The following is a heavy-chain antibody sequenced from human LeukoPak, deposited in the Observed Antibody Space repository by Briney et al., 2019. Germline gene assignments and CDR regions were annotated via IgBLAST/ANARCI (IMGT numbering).Heavy chain of an antibody. J-gene: IGHJ5*02. CDR2: INPNSGGT. V-gene: IGHV1-2*02. Sequence: GASVKVSCKASGYTFTGYYMRWVRQAPGQGLEWMGWINPNSGGTNYAQKFQGRVTMTRDTSISTAYMELSRLRSDDTAVYYCAGLSGYDESWFDPWGQGTLVTVSS. D-gene: IGHD5-12*01. CDR3: AGLSGYDESWFDP. CDR1: GYTFTGYY.